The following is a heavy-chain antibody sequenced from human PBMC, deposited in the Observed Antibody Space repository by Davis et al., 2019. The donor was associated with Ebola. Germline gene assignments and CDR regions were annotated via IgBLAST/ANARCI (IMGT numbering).Heavy chain of an antibody. CDR2: MNPNSGNT. V-gene: IGHV1-8*02. Sequence: ASVKVSCKASGYTFTSYGISWVRQATGQGLEWMGWMNPNSGNTGYAQKFQGRVTMTRNTSISTAYMELSSLRSEDTAVYYCARAGRTYIAVAGTSVWGQGTLVTVSS. CDR3: ARAGRTYIAVAGTSV. J-gene: IGHJ4*02. CDR1: GYTFTSYG. D-gene: IGHD6-19*01.